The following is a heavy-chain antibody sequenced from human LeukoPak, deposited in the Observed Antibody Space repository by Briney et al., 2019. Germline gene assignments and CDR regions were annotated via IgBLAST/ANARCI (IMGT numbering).Heavy chain of an antibody. V-gene: IGHV3-23*01. D-gene: IGHD3-10*01. J-gene: IGHJ4*02. CDR1: GITLSNYA. Sequence: GGSLRLSCVVSGITLSNYAMSWVRQAPGKGLEWVSGISESGGSTKYADSVKGRFTISRDNSLNTVRLQMNSLRAEDTAVYFCAKRGIVIRGVLIIGFHKEAYYFDYWGQGILVTVSS. CDR2: ISESGGST. CDR3: AKRGIVIRGVLIIGFHKEAYYFDY.